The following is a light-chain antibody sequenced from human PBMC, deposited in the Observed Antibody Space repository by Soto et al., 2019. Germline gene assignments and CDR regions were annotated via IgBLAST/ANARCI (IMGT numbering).Light chain of an antibody. V-gene: IGKV1-39*01. CDR2: AAS. Sequence: DIQMTQSPSYLSASVGDRVSITCRASQTIGNYLIWYQHRPGKAPKXLIYAASNLKIGVPSRFSGSGSGTDFTLTISSLQPEDCATYYCQQSYSTNITFGQGTRLDIK. CDR1: QTIGNY. J-gene: IGKJ5*01. CDR3: QQSYSTNIT.